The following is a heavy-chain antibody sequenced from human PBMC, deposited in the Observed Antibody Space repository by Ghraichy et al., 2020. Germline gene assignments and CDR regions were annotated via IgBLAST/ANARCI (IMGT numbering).Heavy chain of an antibody. CDR1: GGSISSYY. J-gene: IGHJ4*02. CDR2: IYYSGGT. CDR3: ARDLGYCSSTSCRDY. Sequence: ESLNISCTVSGGSISSYYWSWIRQPPGKGLEWIGYIYYSGGTNYNPSLKSRVTISVDTSKNQFSLKLSSVTAADTAVYYCARDLGYCSSTSCRDYWGQGTLVTVSS. V-gene: IGHV4-59*01. D-gene: IGHD2-2*01.